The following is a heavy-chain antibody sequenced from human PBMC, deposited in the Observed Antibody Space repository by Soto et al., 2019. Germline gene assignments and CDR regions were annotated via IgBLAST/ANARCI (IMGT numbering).Heavy chain of an antibody. CDR1: GFTFSSYW. CDR3: ARSGGDYIFDY. V-gene: IGHV3-74*01. CDR2: INSDGSST. J-gene: IGHJ4*02. D-gene: IGHD4-17*01. Sequence: GGSLRLSCAASGFTFSSYWMHWVRQAPGKGLVWVSRINSDGSSTSYADSVKGRFTISRDNAKNTLYLQMNSLRAEDTAVYYCARSGGDYIFDYWGQGTLVTVSS.